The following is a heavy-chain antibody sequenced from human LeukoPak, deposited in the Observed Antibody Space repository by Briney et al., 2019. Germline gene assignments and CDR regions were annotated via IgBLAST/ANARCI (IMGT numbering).Heavy chain of an antibody. V-gene: IGHV3-9*01. Sequence: PGRSLRLSCAASGFTFDDYAMHWVRQAPGKGLEWVSGISWNSGSIGYADSVKGRFTISRDNAKNSLYLQMNSLRAEDTALYYCAKDMGSGSYNVQGYFDYWGQGTLVTVSS. CDR1: GFTFDDYA. D-gene: IGHD3-10*01. CDR3: AKDMGSGSYNVQGYFDY. CDR2: ISWNSGSI. J-gene: IGHJ4*02.